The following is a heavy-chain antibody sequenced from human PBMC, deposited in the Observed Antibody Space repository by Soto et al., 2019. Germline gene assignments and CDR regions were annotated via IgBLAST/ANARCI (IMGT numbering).Heavy chain of an antibody. Sequence: SETLSLTCAVYGGSFSGYYWSWIRQPPGKGLEWIGEINHSGSTNYNPSLKSRVTISVDTSKNQFSLKLSSVTAADTAVYYCARGGLGRRRTTGTRAGGMDVWGQGTTVTVSS. CDR3: ARGGLGRRRTTGTRAGGMDV. CDR1: GGSFSGYY. V-gene: IGHV4-34*01. CDR2: INHSGST. J-gene: IGHJ6*02. D-gene: IGHD1-1*01.